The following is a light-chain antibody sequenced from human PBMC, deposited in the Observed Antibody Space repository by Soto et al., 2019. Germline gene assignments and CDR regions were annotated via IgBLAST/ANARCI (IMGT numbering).Light chain of an antibody. CDR3: QQASTFPRT. J-gene: IGKJ1*01. Sequence: DIQMTQSPSSVSASVGDRVTITCRASQDISSWLVWYQQKPGKAPQLLIYAASSLQSGVPSRFSGSGSGAVFTLTISSLQPEDFATYFCQQASTFPRTFGQGTKVEIK. CDR1: QDISSW. CDR2: AAS. V-gene: IGKV1-12*01.